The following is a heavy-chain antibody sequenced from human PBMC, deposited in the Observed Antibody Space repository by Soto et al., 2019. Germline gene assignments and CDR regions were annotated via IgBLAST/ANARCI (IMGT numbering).Heavy chain of an antibody. D-gene: IGHD6-19*01. J-gene: IGHJ4*02. Sequence: WETLSLTGTVSDGSISCNCLTCIRQPAWKGLEWIGRISSNGNTDYNPPLKSRVTMSIDTSKNHFSLDLISVTASDTAIYYCAREVWVAGLLYYFDFWGQGTLVTVSS. CDR2: ISSNGNT. V-gene: IGHV4-4*07. CDR3: AREVWVAGLLYYFDF. CDR1: DGSISCNC.